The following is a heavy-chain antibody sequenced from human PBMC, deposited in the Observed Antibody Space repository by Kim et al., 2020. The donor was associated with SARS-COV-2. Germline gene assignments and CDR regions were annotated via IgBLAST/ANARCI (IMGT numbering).Heavy chain of an antibody. V-gene: IGHV3-30*04. J-gene: IGHJ4*02. D-gene: IGHD6-13*01. CDR3: ARDMRAAAEVY. Sequence: GGSLRLSCAASGFTFSSYAMHWVRQAPGKGLEWVAVISYDGSNKYYADSVKGRFTISRDNSKNTLYLQMNSLRAEDKAVYYCARDMRAAAEVYWGQGTLVTFSS. CDR2: ISYDGSNK. CDR1: GFTFSSYA.